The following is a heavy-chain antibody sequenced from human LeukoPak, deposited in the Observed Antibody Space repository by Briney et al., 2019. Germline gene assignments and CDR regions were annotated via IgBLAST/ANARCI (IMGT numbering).Heavy chain of an antibody. Sequence: AAVKVSCKASGYTLSDYITHWVRQAPGQGLEWMGCITPSNGVTYYAQRFQGRVTVTRDTSITTAYMDLSGLSSDDTAVYYCAKEAGGSDSWGQGTLVTVSS. CDR2: ITPSNGVT. J-gene: IGHJ4*02. D-gene: IGHD1-26*01. CDR1: GYTLSDYI. V-gene: IGHV1-2*02. CDR3: AKEAGGSDS.